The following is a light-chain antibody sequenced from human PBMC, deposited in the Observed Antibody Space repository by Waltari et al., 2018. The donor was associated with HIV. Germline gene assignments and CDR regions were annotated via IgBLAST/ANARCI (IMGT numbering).Light chain of an antibody. V-gene: IGLV3-1*01. CDR2: QDN. CDR1: KLGDQY. Sequence: SYELTQPPSVSVSPGQTASITCSGDKLGDQYACWYQPRPGQSPVLVIYQDNKRPAGISERFSGSSSGNTATLTITGTQTMDEADYYCQAWDSNTFVVFGGGTKLTVL. J-gene: IGLJ2*01. CDR3: QAWDSNTFVV.